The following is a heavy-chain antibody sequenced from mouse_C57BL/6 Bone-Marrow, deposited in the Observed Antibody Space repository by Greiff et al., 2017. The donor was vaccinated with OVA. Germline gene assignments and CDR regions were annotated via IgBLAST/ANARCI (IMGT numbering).Heavy chain of an antibody. D-gene: IGHD1-1*01. CDR3: ARGTTVASYYYAMDD. J-gene: IGHJ4*01. CDR1: GYTFTNYW. V-gene: IGHV1-63*01. Sequence: QVQLQQSGAELVRPGTSVKMSCKASGYTFTNYWIGWAKQRPGHGLEWIGDIYPGGGYTNYNEKFKGKATLTADKSSSTAYMQFSSLTSEDSAIYYCARGTTVASYYYAMDDWGQGTSVTVSS. CDR2: IYPGGGYT.